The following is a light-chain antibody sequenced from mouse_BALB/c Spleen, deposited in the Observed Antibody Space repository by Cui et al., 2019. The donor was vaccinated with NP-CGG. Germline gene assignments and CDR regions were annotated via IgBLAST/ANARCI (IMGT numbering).Light chain of an antibody. J-gene: IGLJ1*01. CDR3: ALWYSNHWV. V-gene: IGLV1*01. CDR2: GTN. Sequence: PVVAPESAVPTSPGETVALTCRSNTGAVTTNNYANWVQEKPDHLFTGLIGGTNNRAPGVPARFSGSLIGDKAALTITGAQTEDEAIYFCALWYSNHWVFGGGTKLTVL. CDR1: TGAVTTNNY.